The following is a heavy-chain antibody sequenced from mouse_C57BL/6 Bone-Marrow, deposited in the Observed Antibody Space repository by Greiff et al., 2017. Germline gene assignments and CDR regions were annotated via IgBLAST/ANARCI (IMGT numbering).Heavy chain of an antibody. CDR3: ARPYYSNYWYFDV. CDR1: GSTFTSYW. J-gene: IGHJ1*03. Sequence: QVQLQQPGAELVKPGASVQLSCKASGSTFTSYWLTWVKQRPGQGLEWIGDIYPGSGSTNYNEKFKSKATLTVDTSSSTAYMQLRSLTSEDSAVYYCARPYYSNYWYFDVWGTGTTVTVSS. V-gene: IGHV1-55*01. D-gene: IGHD2-5*01. CDR2: IYPGSGST.